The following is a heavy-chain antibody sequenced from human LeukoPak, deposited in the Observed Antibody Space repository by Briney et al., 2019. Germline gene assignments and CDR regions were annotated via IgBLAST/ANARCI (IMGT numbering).Heavy chain of an antibody. CDR3: AKEFLGYSGSYWVIDY. V-gene: IGHV3-21*04. CDR2: ISSSSSYI. Sequence: GGSLRLSCAASGFTFSSYSMNWVRQAPGKGLEWVSSISSSSSYIYYADSVKGRFTISRDNSKNTLYLQMNSLRAEDTAVYYCAKEFLGYSGSYWVIDYWGQGTLVTVSS. CDR1: GFTFSSYS. D-gene: IGHD5-12*01. J-gene: IGHJ4*02.